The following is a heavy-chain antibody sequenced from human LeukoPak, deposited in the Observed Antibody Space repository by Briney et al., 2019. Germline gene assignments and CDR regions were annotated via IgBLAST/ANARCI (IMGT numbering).Heavy chain of an antibody. V-gene: IGHV3-23*01. Sequence: GGSLRLSCAASGFTFSNYAMRWVRQAPGKGLEWVSGISGSGDSTYYADSVKGRFTISRDNSKNTLYLQMNSLRAEDTAVYYCARAFSTTAFDYWGQGTLVTVSS. J-gene: IGHJ4*02. CDR1: GFTFSNYA. CDR3: ARAFSTTAFDY. CDR2: ISGSGDST. D-gene: IGHD4-17*01.